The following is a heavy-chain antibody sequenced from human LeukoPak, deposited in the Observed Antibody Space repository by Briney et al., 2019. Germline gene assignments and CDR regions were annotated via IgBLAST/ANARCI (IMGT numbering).Heavy chain of an antibody. V-gene: IGHV1-18*01. Sequence: ASVKVSCKASGYTFTSHGLTWVRQAPGQGLEWMGWISAYNDNTNYAQKLQGRVTMTTGTSTSTAYMELRSLRSDDTAVYYCARDLGRNFYYALDYWGQGTLVTVSS. D-gene: IGHD3-22*01. CDR1: GYTFTSHG. J-gene: IGHJ4*02. CDR3: ARDLGRNFYYALDY. CDR2: ISAYNDNT.